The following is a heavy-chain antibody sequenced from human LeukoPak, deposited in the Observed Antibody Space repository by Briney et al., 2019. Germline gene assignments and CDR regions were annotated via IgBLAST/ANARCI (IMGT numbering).Heavy chain of an antibody. J-gene: IGHJ5*02. CDR2: INTNTGNP. D-gene: IGHD2-8*01. Sequence: ASVKVSCKASGYTFTSYAMNWVRQAPGQGLGWMGWINTNTGNPTYAQGFTGRFVFSLDTSVSTAYLQISSLKAEDTAVYYCAREGGDIVLMVYAISYNWFDPWGQGTLVTVSS. CDR1: GYTFTSYA. V-gene: IGHV7-4-1*02. CDR3: AREGGDIVLMVYAISYNWFDP.